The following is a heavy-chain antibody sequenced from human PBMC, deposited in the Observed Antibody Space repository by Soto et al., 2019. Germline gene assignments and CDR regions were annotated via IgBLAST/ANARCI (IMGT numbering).Heavy chain of an antibody. D-gene: IGHD3-9*01. CDR2: IYYSGST. J-gene: IGHJ4*01. Sequence: PSETLSLTCTVSGGSISSSSYYWGWIRQPPGKGLEWIGSIYYSGSTYYNPSLKSRVTISVDTSKNQFSLKLRSVTAADTAVYYCARQRDFDIWSGYVSLEDWVQATLANV. CDR1: GGSISSSSYY. CDR3: ARQRDFDIWSGYVSLED. V-gene: IGHV4-39*01.